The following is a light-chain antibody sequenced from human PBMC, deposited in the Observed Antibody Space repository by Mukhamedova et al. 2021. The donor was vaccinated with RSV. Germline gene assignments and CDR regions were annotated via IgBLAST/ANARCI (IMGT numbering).Light chain of an antibody. CDR3: QQYSSYSET. V-gene: IGKV1-5*03. J-gene: IGKJ1*01. CDR2: KAS. Sequence: WYQRRVHGRAPKLLIYKASSLESGVPSRFSGSGSGTEFTLTISSLQPDDFATYYCQQYSSYSETFGQGTKVEIK.